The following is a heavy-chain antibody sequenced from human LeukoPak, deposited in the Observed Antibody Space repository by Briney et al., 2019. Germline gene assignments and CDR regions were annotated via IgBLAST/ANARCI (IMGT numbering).Heavy chain of an antibody. CDR1: GGTFSSYA. CDR3: ARGPAPGYTAMVTIYFDY. Sequence: SVKVSCKASGGTFSSYAISWVRQAPGQGLAWMGGIIPIFGTANYAQNFQVRVTITTDESTSTAYMELSSLRSEDRAVYYCARGPAPGYTAMVTIYFDYWGQGTLVTVSS. CDR2: IIPIFGTA. J-gene: IGHJ4*02. V-gene: IGHV1-69*05. D-gene: IGHD5-18*01.